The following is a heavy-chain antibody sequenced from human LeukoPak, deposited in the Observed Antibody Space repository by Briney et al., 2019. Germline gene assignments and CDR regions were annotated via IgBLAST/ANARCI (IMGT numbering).Heavy chain of an antibody. J-gene: IGHJ4*02. CDR2: ISYDGSNK. D-gene: IGHD6-13*01. CDR3: AKDVSIAAAADY. CDR1: GFTFSSYG. V-gene: IGHV3-30*18. Sequence: GGSLRLSCAASGFTFSSYGMHWVRQAPGKGLEWVAVISYDGSNKYYVDSVKGRFTISRDNSKNTLYLQMNSLRAEDTAVYYCAKDVSIAAAADYWGQGTLVTVSS.